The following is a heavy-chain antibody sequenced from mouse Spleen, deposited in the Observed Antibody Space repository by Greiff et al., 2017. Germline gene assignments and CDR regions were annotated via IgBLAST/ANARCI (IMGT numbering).Heavy chain of an antibody. Sequence: VQLQQSGPELVKPGASVKISCKASGYAFSSSWMNWVKQRPGKGLEWIGRIYPGDGDTNYNGKFKGKATLTADKSSSTAYMQLSSLTSEDSAVYFCARLWRAMDYWGQGTSVTVSS. D-gene: IGHD1-1*02. CDR1: GYAFSSSW. J-gene: IGHJ4*01. CDR2: IYPGDGDT. CDR3: ARLWRAMDY. V-gene: IGHV1-82*01.